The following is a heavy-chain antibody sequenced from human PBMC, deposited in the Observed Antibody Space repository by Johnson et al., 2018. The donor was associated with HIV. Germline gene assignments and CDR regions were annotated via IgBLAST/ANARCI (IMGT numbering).Heavy chain of an antibody. J-gene: IGHJ3*02. CDR3: ARARGAFDI. CDR1: GFTFSNYA. Sequence: VQLVESGGGVVQPGRSLRLTCAATGFTFSNYAMHWVRQAPGKGLEWVAVISYDGSNKYYADSVKGRFTISRDNSKNTLYLQMNSLRAEDTAVYYCARARGAFDIWGQGTMVTVSS. CDR2: ISYDGSNK. D-gene: IGHD3-10*01. V-gene: IGHV3-30-3*01.